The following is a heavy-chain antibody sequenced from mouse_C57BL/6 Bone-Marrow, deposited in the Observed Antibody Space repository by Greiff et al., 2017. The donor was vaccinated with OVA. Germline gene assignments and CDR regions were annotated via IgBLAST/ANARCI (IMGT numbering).Heavy chain of an antibody. CDR3: AKTAYYSNYPFDY. D-gene: IGHD2-5*01. V-gene: IGHV2-5*01. Sequence: QVQLQQSGPGLVQPSQSLSITCTVSGFSLTSYGVHWVRQSPGKGLEWLGVIWRGGSTDYNADFLSSLSITKDHSKSQVIFKMNSLTAHDTAIYYCAKTAYYSNYPFDYWGQGTTLTVSS. CDR2: IWRGGST. CDR1: GFSLTSYG. J-gene: IGHJ2*01.